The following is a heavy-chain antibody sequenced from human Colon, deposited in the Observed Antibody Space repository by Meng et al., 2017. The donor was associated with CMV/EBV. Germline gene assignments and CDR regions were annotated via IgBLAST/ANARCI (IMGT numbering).Heavy chain of an antibody. J-gene: IGHJ4*02. D-gene: IGHD3-10*01. CDR3: ARENNYGSGGY. V-gene: IGHV3-21*01. Sequence: GESLKISCAASGFTFSSYSMNWVRQAPGKGLEWVSSISSSSSYIYYADSVKGRFTISRDNAKNSLYLQMNSLRAEDTAVYYCARENNYGSGGYWGQGTLVTVSS. CDR2: ISSSSSYI. CDR1: GFTFSSYS.